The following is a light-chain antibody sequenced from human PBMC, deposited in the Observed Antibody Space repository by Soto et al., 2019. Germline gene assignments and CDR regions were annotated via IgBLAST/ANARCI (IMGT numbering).Light chain of an antibody. Sequence: DIQMTQSPSTLSASVGDRVTITCRASQSINTWLAWYRQKPGKAPKLPIFDASYLASGVPSRFGGSGSGTEFTLTISSLQPDDLATYYCQQYNTYPLTFGGGTNVEI. J-gene: IGKJ4*01. V-gene: IGKV1-5*01. CDR1: QSINTW. CDR3: QQYNTYPLT. CDR2: DAS.